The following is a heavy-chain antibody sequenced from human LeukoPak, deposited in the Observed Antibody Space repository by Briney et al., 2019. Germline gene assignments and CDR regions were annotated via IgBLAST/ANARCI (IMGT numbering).Heavy chain of an antibody. J-gene: IGHJ5*02. Sequence: SGGSLSLSCVASGFSFSDYSMNWVRQAPGKGLEWVSSINSRSNDIYYADSVKGRFTISRDNAKNSLYLQMNSLRAEDTAVYYCAREGRAYRYSSSWYPTPSWFDPWGQGTLVTVSS. CDR1: GFSFSDYS. CDR3: AREGRAYRYSSSWYPTPSWFDP. V-gene: IGHV3-21*06. D-gene: IGHD6-13*01. CDR2: INSRSNDI.